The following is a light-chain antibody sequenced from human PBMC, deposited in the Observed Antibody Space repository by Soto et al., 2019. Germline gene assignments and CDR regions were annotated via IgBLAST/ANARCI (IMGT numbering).Light chain of an antibody. V-gene: IGKV3-20*01. CDR1: QTVSSSY. CDR3: QQYGSSPRT. Sequence: EIVLTQSPGTLSLSPGERATLSCRASQTVSSSYLAWYQRKPGQAPRLLIYGASSKATGIPDRFSGSGSGTDFTLTISRLEADDFAVYYCQQYGSSPRTFGQGTKLEIK. J-gene: IGKJ2*01. CDR2: GAS.